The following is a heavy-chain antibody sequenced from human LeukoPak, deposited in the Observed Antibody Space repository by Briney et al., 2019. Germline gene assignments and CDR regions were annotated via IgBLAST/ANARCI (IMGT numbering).Heavy chain of an antibody. D-gene: IGHD4-23*01. CDR3: ARGDYGGDSNAFDI. CDR1: GFIFTTYW. Sequence: PGGSLRLSCGASGFIFTTYWMHWVRQAPGKGLVWVPRVNSDGSSTRYADSVKGRFTVSRDNARNTLSLQMNSLRAEDTAVYYCARGDYGGDSNAFDIWGPGTMVTVSS. J-gene: IGHJ3*02. V-gene: IGHV3-74*01. CDR2: VNSDGSST.